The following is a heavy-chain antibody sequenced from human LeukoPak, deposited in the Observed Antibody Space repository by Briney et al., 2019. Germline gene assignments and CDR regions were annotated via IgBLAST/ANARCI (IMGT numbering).Heavy chain of an antibody. CDR2: ISGSGGST. V-gene: IGHV3-23*01. CDR1: GFTFSSYA. D-gene: IGHD2-15*01. Sequence: PGGSLRLSCAASGFTFSSYAMSWVRQAPGKGLEWVSAISGSGGSTYYADSVKGRFTISRDNAKNTLYLQMNTLRAEDTAVYYCARVRDCGGGSCFSYLDYWGQGTLVTVSS. J-gene: IGHJ4*02. CDR3: ARVRDCGGGSCFSYLDY.